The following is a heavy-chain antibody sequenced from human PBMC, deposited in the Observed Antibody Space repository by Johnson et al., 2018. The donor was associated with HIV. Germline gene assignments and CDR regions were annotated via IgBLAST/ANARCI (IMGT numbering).Heavy chain of an antibody. CDR2: ISYDGSNT. CDR1: GFTFSSYA. CDR3: AREGTTGPSEDAYDI. D-gene: IGHD4-17*01. V-gene: IGHV3-30*04. J-gene: IGHJ3*02. Sequence: QMQLVESGGGVVQPGRSLRLSCAASGFTFSSYAMHWVRQAPGKGLEWVAVISYDGSNTYCADSVKGRFTISRDNSKNTLYLQTNSLRAEDTAVYYCAREGTTGPSEDAYDIWGQGTMVTVSS.